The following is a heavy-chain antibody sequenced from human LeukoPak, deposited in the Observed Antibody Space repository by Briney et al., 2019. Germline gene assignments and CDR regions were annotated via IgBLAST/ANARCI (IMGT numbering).Heavy chain of an antibody. CDR1: GFTFSSYA. J-gene: IGHJ5*01. V-gene: IGHV3-48*01. CDR3: AKMAVAGPYNCFDS. D-gene: IGHD6-19*01. Sequence: PGGSLRLSCAASGFTFSSYAMNWVRQAPGKGLEGVSYISGNTNTIYYADSVKGRFTISRDKAKNSLYLQMNNLRAEDTAVYYCAKMAVAGPYNCFDSWGQGTLVTVSS. CDR2: ISGNTNTI.